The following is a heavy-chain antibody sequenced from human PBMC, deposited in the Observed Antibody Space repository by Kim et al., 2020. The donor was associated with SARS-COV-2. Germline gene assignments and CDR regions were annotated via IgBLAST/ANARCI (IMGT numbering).Heavy chain of an antibody. CDR1: GGSISSSSYY. J-gene: IGHJ3*02. D-gene: IGHD3-10*01. Sequence: SETLSLTCTVSGGSISSSSYYWGWIRQPPGKGLEWIGSIYYSGSTYYNPSLKSRVTISVDTSKNQFSLKLSSVTAADTAVYYCARRTYYYGSGSTGAFDIWGQGTMVTVSS. V-gene: IGHV4-39*01. CDR2: IYYSGST. CDR3: ARRTYYYGSGSTGAFDI.